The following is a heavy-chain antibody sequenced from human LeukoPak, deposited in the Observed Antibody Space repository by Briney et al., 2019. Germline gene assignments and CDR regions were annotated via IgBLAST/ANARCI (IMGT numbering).Heavy chain of an antibody. V-gene: IGHV1-8*01. Sequence: ASVKVSCKASGYTFTSDDINWVRQATGQGLGWMGWMNPNSGNTGYAQKLQGRVNMTRNSSKNTAYMELSSLRSEDTDVYDCARSRPAPEGGYNWNVWKKQKDHYYGMDVWGQGTTVTVSS. CDR1: GYTFTSDD. CDR2: MNPNSGNT. CDR3: ARSRPAPEGGYNWNVWKKQKDHYYGMDV. J-gene: IGHJ6*02. D-gene: IGHD1-20*01.